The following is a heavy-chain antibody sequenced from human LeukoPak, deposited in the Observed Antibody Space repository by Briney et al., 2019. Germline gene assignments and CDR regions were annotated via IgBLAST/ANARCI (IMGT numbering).Heavy chain of an antibody. J-gene: IGHJ6*04. Sequence: GGSLRLSCAASGFTFSSYEMNWVRQAPGKWLEWVSYISSSGSTIYYADSVKGRFTISRDNAKNSLYLQMNSLRAEDTAVYYCARDLKSPYYYYYGMDVWGKGTTVTVSS. CDR1: GFTFSSYE. CDR3: ARDLKSPYYYYYGMDV. CDR2: ISSSGSTI. V-gene: IGHV3-48*03.